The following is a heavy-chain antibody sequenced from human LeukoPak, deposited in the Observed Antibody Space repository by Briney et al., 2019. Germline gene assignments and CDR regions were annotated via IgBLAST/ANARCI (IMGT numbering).Heavy chain of an antibody. CDR2: ISSSAGTI. V-gene: IGHV3-48*03. Sequence: GRSLRLSCAASGFTFSTFEMNWLRQAPGKGLEWVSYISSSAGTIHYADSVKGRFTISRDNAKNSLYLQMDSLRAEDTAVYYCARVAPRVFSDYWGQGTLVTVSS. CDR3: ARVAPRVFSDY. CDR1: GFTFSTFE. J-gene: IGHJ4*02.